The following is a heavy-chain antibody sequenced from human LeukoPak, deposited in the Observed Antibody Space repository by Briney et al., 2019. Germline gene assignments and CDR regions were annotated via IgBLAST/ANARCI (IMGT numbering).Heavy chain of an antibody. D-gene: IGHD4-17*01. Sequence: GGSLRLSCAASGITFSSYVMSWVRQAPGKGLELVSSISGSGGNTFYADSVKGRFTISRDNSKNTLYLQMNSLRAEDTAAYHCAKGRNEDGDAALNYWGQGTLVTVSS. J-gene: IGHJ4*02. CDR3: AKGRNEDGDAALNY. V-gene: IGHV3-23*01. CDR1: GITFSSYV. CDR2: ISGSGGNT.